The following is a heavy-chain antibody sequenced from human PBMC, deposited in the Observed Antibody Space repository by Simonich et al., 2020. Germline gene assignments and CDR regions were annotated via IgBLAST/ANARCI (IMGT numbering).Heavy chain of an antibody. V-gene: IGHV4-39*01. J-gene: IGHJ4*02. CDR2: IYYMWST. D-gene: IGHD6-6*01. Sequence: QLQLQESGPGLVKPSETLSLTCTVSGGSISSSSYYWGWIRQPPGKGLEWIGSIYYMWSTYYNPSLKRRVTISVDTSKNQFSLKLSSVTAADTAVYYCARWAYSSSYFDYWGQGTLVTVSS. CDR3: ARWAYSSSYFDY. CDR1: GGSISSSSYY.